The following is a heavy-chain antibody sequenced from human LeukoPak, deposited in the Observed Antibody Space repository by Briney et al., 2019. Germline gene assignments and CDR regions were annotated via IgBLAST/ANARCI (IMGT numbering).Heavy chain of an antibody. D-gene: IGHD5-18*01. J-gene: IGHJ5*02. Sequence: SQTLSLTCAISGDSVSSNSAAWNWIRQSPSRGLEWLGRTYYRSKWYNDYAVSVKSRITINPDTSKNQFSLQLNSVTPEDTAVYYCARADVDTAMEGDNWFDPWGQGTLVTVSS. V-gene: IGHV6-1*01. CDR3: ARADVDTAMEGDNWFDP. CDR1: GDSVSSNSAA. CDR2: TYYRSKWYN.